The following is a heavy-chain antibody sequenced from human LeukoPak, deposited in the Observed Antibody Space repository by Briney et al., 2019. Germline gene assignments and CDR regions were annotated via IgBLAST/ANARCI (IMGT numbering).Heavy chain of an antibody. J-gene: IGHJ5*02. CDR3: ARDGPYYYDTRGGLFDP. V-gene: IGHV1-46*01. D-gene: IGHD3-22*01. CDR2: IDPSGGST. CDR1: GYSFTSCY. Sequence: AAGKVSCKGAGYSFTSCYMHWGRQGPGQGLEWMGIIDPSGGSTSYAQKFQGRVTMTRDTSTSTVYMELSSLRSEDTAVYYCARDGPYYYDTRGGLFDPWGQGTLVTVSS.